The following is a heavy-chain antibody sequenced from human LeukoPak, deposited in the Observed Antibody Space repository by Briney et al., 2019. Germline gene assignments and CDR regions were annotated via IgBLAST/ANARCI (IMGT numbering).Heavy chain of an antibody. CDR1: GFTFSGSA. CDR2: ISGSGGST. Sequence: QPGGALRLSCAASGFTFSGSAMSWVRQAPGKGLEWVSAISGSGGSTYSADSVKGRFTISRDNSKNTLYLQMNSLRAEETAIYFCAKKSPYGDRDYWGQGTLVTVSS. J-gene: IGHJ4*02. CDR3: AKKSPYGDRDY. V-gene: IGHV3-23*01. D-gene: IGHD4-17*01.